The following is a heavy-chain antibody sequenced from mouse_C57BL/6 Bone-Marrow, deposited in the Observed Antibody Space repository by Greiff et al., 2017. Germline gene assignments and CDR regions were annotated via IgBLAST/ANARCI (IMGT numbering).Heavy chain of an antibody. V-gene: IGHV14-3*01. CDR2: IDPANGNT. CDR3: ARSHYYGSSYYFDY. J-gene: IGHJ2*01. D-gene: IGHD1-1*01. CDR1: GFNIKNTY. Sequence: VQLKQSVAELVRPGASVKLSCTASGFNIKNTYMHWVKQRPEQGLEWIGRIDPANGNTKYAPKFQGKATITADTSSNTAYLALSSRTSEDTAIYYCARSHYYGSSYYFDYWGQGTTLTVSS.